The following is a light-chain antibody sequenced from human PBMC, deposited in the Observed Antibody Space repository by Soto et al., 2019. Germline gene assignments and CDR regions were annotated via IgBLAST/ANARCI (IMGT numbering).Light chain of an antibody. J-gene: IGKJ1*01. CDR2: GAS. CDR1: QSVSSSY. CDR3: QQYGSSTET. Sequence: EIVLTQSPGTLSLSPGERATLSCRASQSVSSSYLAWYQQKPGQAPGLLIYGASSRATGIPDRFSGSGSGTDFTLTISRLEPEDFAVYYCQQYGSSTETFGQGTKVEIK. V-gene: IGKV3-20*01.